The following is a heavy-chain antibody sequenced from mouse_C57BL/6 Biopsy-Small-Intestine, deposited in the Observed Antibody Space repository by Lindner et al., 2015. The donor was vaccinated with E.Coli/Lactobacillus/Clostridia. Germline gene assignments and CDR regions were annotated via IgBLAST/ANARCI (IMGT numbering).Heavy chain of an antibody. CDR2: IYPYNGLS. CDR1: DYSFTTYY. J-gene: IGHJ2*01. V-gene: IGHV1-31*01. D-gene: IGHD3-2*02. Sequence: VQLQESGPELVKPGASVKISCKASDYSFTTYYIHWVKQSHGNILDWIGFIYPYNGLSSYNQKFKGKATLTVDKSSSTAYMELRSLTSEDSAVYYCAKSEGSSGFFDYRGQGATLTVSS. CDR3: AKSEGSSGFFDY.